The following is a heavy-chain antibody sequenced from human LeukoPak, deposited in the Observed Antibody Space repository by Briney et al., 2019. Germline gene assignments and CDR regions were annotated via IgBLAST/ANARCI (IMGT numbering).Heavy chain of an antibody. Sequence: PGGSLRLSCAASGFTFSDSAMTWVAQPPGKGLDWVSLISFSGANSYYADSVKGRFTSSRDNSKDTLFLQMNSLRAEDTAIYYCARDIQLSTWGLGTMVTVSS. D-gene: IGHD5-24*01. CDR2: ISFSGANS. CDR3: ARDIQLST. CDR1: GFTFSDSA. V-gene: IGHV3-23*01. J-gene: IGHJ3*01.